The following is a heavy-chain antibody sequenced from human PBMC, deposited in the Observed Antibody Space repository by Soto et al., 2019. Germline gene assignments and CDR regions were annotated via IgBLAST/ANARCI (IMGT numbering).Heavy chain of an antibody. J-gene: IGHJ4*02. CDR3: ARGAENYDTLTGYSEGTLDY. Sequence: PSETLSLTCAVAGGSISRGCYYRSWIRQHPGKGLEWIGYIYYSGSTYYNPSLKSRVTISVDTSKNQFSLKLSSVTAEDTAVYYCARGAENYDTLTGYSEGTLDYWGQGTLVTVPS. V-gene: IGHV4-31*11. CDR2: IYYSGST. D-gene: IGHD3-9*01. CDR1: GGSISRGCYY.